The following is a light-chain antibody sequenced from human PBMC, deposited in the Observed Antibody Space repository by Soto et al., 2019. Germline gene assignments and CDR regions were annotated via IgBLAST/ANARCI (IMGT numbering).Light chain of an antibody. J-gene: IGKJ4*01. Sequence: EIVLTQSPATLSLSPGERATLSCRASQSVSSYLAWYQQKPGQAPRILIYDESNRATGIPDRFSGSGSGTDFTLTISSLEPEDFAFYYCQKRNSWPLTFGGGTKVDIK. CDR3: QKRNSWPLT. CDR2: DES. CDR1: QSVSSY. V-gene: IGKV3-11*01.